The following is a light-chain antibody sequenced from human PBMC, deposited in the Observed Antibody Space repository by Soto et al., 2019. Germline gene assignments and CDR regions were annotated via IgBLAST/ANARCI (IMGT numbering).Light chain of an antibody. CDR2: DVT. J-gene: IGLJ2*01. CDR1: SSDVGGYDF. CDR3: CSYAGSYSLGV. Sequence: QSALTQPRSVSGSPGQSVTISCTGSSSDVGGYDFVSWYQQHPGKAPKLMLYDVTKRPSGVPDRFSGSKSGNSASLTISGLRAEDEADYYCCSYAGSYSLGVFGGGTKVTVL. V-gene: IGLV2-11*01.